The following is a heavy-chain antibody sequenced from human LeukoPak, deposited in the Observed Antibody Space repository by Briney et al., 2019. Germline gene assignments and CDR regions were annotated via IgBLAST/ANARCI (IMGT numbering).Heavy chain of an antibody. D-gene: IGHD1-14*01. CDR2: INHSGST. CDR3: ARAAGDEGRSFDY. V-gene: IGHV4-34*01. J-gene: IGHJ4*02. Sequence: SETPSLTCAVYGGSFSGYYWSWIRQPPGKGLEWIGEINHSGSTNYNPSLKSRVTISVDTSKNQFSLKLSSVTAADTAVYYCARAAGDEGRSFDYWGQGTLVTVSS. CDR1: GGSFSGYY.